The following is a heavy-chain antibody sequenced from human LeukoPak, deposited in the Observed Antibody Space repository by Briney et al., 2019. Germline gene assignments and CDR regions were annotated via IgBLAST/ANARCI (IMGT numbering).Heavy chain of an antibody. CDR3: ARATGNSDHSPQEPIDLYFDL. J-gene: IGHJ2*01. D-gene: IGHD4-23*01. CDR2: INPNSGGT. CDR1: GYTFTGYY. Sequence: GASVKVSCKASGYTFTGYYMHWVRQAPGQGLEWMGWINPNSGGTNYAQKFQGRVTMTRDTSISTAYMELSRLRSDDTAVYYCARATGNSDHSPQEPIDLYFDLWGRGTLVTVSS. V-gene: IGHV1-2*02.